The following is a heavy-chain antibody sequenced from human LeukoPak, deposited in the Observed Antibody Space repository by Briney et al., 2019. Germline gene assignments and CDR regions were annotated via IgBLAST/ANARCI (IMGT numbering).Heavy chain of an antibody. Sequence: PGGSLRLSCAASGFTFNTFAMSWVRQAPGKVLEWVSAISGRGDYTYYADSVKGLFNISRDNSKNTLYLQMNSLRAEDTAIYYCAKDPGNIVVVPAATNYFDYWGQGTLVTVSS. CDR1: GFTFNTFA. D-gene: IGHD2-2*01. J-gene: IGHJ4*02. CDR2: ISGRGDYT. CDR3: AKDPGNIVVVPAATNYFDY. V-gene: IGHV3-23*01.